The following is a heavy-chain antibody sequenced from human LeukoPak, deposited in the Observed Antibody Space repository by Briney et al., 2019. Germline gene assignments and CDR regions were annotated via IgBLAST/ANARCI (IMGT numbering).Heavy chain of an antibody. D-gene: IGHD6-19*01. CDR2: IYYSGST. J-gene: IGHJ4*02. CDR1: GGSISSSSYY. CDR3: ATPRIAVAGEIDY. Sequence: SETLSLTCTVSGGSISSSSYYWGWIRQPPGKGLEWIGSIYYSGSTYYNPSLKSRVTISVDTSKNQFSLKLSSVTAADTAVYYCATPRIAVAGEIDYWGQGTLVTVSS. V-gene: IGHV4-39*01.